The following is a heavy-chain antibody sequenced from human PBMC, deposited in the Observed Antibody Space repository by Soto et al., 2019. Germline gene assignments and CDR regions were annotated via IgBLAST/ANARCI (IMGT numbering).Heavy chain of an antibody. V-gene: IGHV1-69*13. J-gene: IGHJ4*02. Sequence: SVKVSCKSSGGTFRSYAISWVRPAPGKGLEWMGGSSPIFGTANSAQKFQGRSTITADESTSTAYMELRSMRSEYTAVYYCASTTVGRDFDWLEYWGQGTQVTVSS. CDR1: GGTFRSYA. D-gene: IGHD3-9*01. CDR2: SSPIFGTA. CDR3: ASTTVGRDFDWLEY.